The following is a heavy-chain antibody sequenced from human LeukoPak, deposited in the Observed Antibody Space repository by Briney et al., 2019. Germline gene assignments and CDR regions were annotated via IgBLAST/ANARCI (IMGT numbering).Heavy chain of an antibody. D-gene: IGHD2-2*01. CDR2: INHSGST. Sequence: SETLSLTCAVYGGSFSGYYWSWIRQPPGKGLEWIGEINHSGSTNYNPSLKSRVTISVDTSKNQFSLKLSSVTAAGTAVYYCARAPDIVVVPAAKERSFDIWGQGTMVTVSS. J-gene: IGHJ3*02. CDR1: GGSFSGYY. V-gene: IGHV4-34*01. CDR3: ARAPDIVVVPAAKERSFDI.